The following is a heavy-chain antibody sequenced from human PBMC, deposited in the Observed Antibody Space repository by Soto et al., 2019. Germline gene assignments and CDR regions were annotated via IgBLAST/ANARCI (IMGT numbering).Heavy chain of an antibody. J-gene: IGHJ3*02. CDR2: ISGSGGST. CDR3: AKVDQPLLYLPGAFDN. V-gene: IGHV3-23*01. D-gene: IGHD2-2*02. CDR1: GFTFSSYA. Sequence: GGSLRLSCAASGFTFSSYAMSWVRQAPGKGLEWVSAISGSGGSTYYADSVKGRFTISRDNSKNTLWLQMNSLRAEDTAVYYCAKVDQPLLYLPGAFDNWGQGTVVTVSS.